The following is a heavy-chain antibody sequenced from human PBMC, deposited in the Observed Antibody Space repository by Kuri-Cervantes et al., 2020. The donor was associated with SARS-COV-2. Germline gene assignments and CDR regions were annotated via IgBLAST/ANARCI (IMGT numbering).Heavy chain of an antibody. D-gene: IGHD3-3*01. CDR1: GFTFSSYA. V-gene: IGHV3-30-3*01. Sequence: GESLKISCAASGFTFSSYAMHWVRQAPGKGLEWVAVISYDGSNKYYADSVKGRVTISRDNSKNTLYLQMNSLRAEDTAVYYCAKDFLITIFGVVITYLDYWGQGTLVTVSS. CDR2: ISYDGSNK. CDR3: AKDFLITIFGVVITYLDY. J-gene: IGHJ4*02.